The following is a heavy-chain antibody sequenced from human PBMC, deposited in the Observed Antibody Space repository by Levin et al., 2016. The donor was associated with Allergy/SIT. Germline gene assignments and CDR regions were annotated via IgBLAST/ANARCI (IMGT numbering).Heavy chain of an antibody. CDR2: IDPSDSYT. V-gene: IGHV5-10-1*01. J-gene: IGHJ5*02. Sequence: VRQMPGKGLEWMGRIDPSDSYTNYSPSFQGHVTISTDKSISTAYLQWSSLKASDTAMYYCASTGYCSSTSCLPSNWFDPWGQGTLVTVSS. D-gene: IGHD2-2*01. CDR3: ASTGYCSSTSCLPSNWFDP.